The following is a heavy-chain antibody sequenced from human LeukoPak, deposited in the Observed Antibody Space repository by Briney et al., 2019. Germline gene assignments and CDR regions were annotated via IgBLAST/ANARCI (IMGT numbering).Heavy chain of an antibody. J-gene: IGHJ4*02. V-gene: IGHV1-69*13. CDR1: GGTFSSYA. CDR2: IIPIFGTA. Sequence: ASVKVSCKASGGTFSSYAISWVRQAPGQGLEWMGGIIPIFGTANYAQKFQGRVTITADESTSTACMELSSLRSEDTAVYYCARGDSGGYYHSLYYFDYWGQGTLVTVSS. D-gene: IGHD3-22*01. CDR3: ARGDSGGYYHSLYYFDY.